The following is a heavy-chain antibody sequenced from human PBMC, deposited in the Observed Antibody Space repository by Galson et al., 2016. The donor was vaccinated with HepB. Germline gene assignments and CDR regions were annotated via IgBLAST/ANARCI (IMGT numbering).Heavy chain of an antibody. J-gene: IGHJ4*02. Sequence: SLRLSCAASAFTFSTYWMSWVRQAPGKGLEWVANINQDGSEKSYVDPVKGRFTTSRDNAKNSLYLHMNSLRAEDTALYYCVRDLDYWGQGTLVTVSS. V-gene: IGHV3-7*01. CDR2: INQDGSEK. CDR1: AFTFSTYW. CDR3: VRDLDY.